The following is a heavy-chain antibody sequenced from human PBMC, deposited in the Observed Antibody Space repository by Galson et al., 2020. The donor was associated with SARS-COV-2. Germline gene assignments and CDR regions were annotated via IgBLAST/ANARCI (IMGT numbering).Heavy chain of an antibody. Sequence: SETLSLTCTVSGGSISSSSYYWGWIRQPPGKGLEWIGSIYYSGSTYYNPSLKSRVTISVDTSKNQFSLRLSSVTAADTAVYYCARVGVVNALFKWLDPWGQGTLVTVSS. CDR2: IYYSGST. CDR1: GGSISSSSYY. D-gene: IGHD2-21*01. CDR3: ARVGVVNALFKWLDP. V-gene: IGHV4-39*07. J-gene: IGHJ5*02.